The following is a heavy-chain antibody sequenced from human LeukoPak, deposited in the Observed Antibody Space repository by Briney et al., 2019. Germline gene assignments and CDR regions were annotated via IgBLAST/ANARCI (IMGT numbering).Heavy chain of an antibody. D-gene: IGHD3-9*01. V-gene: IGHV3-74*01. J-gene: IGHJ4*02. Sequence: PGGSLRLSCAASGFTFSSYWMHWVRQAPGKGLVWVSRIQSDGSSTTYADSVKGRFTISRDNSKNTLYLQMSSLSAEDTAVYYCAKMNVLTGYYTPNFDFWGQGTLVTVSS. CDR2: IQSDGSST. CDR1: GFTFSSYW. CDR3: AKMNVLTGYYTPNFDF.